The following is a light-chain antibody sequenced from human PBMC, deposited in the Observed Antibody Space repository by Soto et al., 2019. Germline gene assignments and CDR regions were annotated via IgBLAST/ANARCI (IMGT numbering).Light chain of an antibody. Sequence: EIVLTQSPGTLSLSPGERATLSCRASQNVANNYLAWYQQRPGQAPRPLIYGPSRRAAGIPDRFSVSGSGTDFTLTISRLEPEDFAVYHGHHYGSSRLTFGGGTRVESK. CDR2: GPS. CDR3: HHYGSSRLT. V-gene: IGKV3-20*01. CDR1: QNVANNY. J-gene: IGKJ4*01.